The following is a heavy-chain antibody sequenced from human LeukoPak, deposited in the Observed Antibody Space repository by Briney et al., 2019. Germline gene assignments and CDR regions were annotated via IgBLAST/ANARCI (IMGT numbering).Heavy chain of an antibody. CDR2: IHFSGST. V-gene: IGHV4-59*01. J-gene: IGHJ4*02. CDR1: GGLISTYY. CDR3: ARGVVIAPQTFDY. Sequence: PSETLSLTCTVPGGLISTYYWSWIRQPPGKGLEWIAHIHFSGSTNYNPSLKSRVTISVDTSKNQFSLKLSSVTAADTAVYYCARGVVIAPQTFDYWGQGTLVTVSS. D-gene: IGHD2-21*01.